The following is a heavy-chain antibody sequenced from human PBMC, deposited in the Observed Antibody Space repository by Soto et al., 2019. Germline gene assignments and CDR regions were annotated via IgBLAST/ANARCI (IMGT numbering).Heavy chain of an antibody. J-gene: IGHJ4*02. Sequence: ASVKVSCKASGNTFTNYYIQWVRQAPGQRLEWMGWISAYNGNTTYAQKLQDRVTMTTDTSTSTAYMELRSLRSDDTAVYYCARSKQANCGGDCYFDYWGQGTLVTVSS. V-gene: IGHV1-18*04. CDR2: ISAYNGNT. D-gene: IGHD2-21*02. CDR1: GNTFTNYY. CDR3: ARSKQANCGGDCYFDY.